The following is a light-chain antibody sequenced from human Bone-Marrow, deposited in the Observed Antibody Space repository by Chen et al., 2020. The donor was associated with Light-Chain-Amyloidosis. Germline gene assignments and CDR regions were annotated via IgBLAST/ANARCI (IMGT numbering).Light chain of an antibody. J-gene: IGKJ4*01. CDR1: QTISSNY. Sequence: IVLTQPPGTLSLSPGEGANLSCRASQTISSNYLTWYQQKFGQAPRLLSYGSSSRATGIPDRFTGSGSGTDFTLTINRLEPEDFAMYYCQQYGTSPLTFGGGTKVEIK. CDR2: GSS. V-gene: IGKV3-20*01. CDR3: QQYGTSPLT.